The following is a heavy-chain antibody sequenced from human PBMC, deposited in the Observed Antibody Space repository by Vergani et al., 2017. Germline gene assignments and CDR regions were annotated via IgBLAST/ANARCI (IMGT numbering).Heavy chain of an antibody. V-gene: IGHV1-46*01. CDR3: ARSMVRGVVIDY. J-gene: IGHJ4*02. CDR2: INPSGGST. Sequence: QVQLVQSGAEVKKPGASVKVSCKASGYTFTSYYMHWVRQAPGQGLEWMGIINPSGGSTSYAQKFQGRVTMTRDTSTSTVYMDLSSLRSEDTAVYYCARSMVRGVVIDYWGQGTLVTVSS. D-gene: IGHD3-10*01. CDR1: GYTFTSYY.